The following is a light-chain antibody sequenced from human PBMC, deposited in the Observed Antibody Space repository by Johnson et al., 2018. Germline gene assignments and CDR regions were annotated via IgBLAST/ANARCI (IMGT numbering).Light chain of an antibody. CDR1: SSNIGHNY. J-gene: IGLJ1*01. Sequence: QSVLTQPPSVSAAPGQKVTISCSGSSSNIGHNYVSWYQQLPGTAPKLLIYENNKRPSGIPDRFSGSKSGKSATLGITRLQTGGEADYYCGTLDSSLIAGNCFGTGTKVTVL. CDR3: GTLDSSLIAGNC. CDR2: ENN. V-gene: IGLV1-51*02.